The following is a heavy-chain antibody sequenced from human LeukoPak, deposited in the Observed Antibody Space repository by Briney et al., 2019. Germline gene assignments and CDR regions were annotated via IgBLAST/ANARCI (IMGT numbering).Heavy chain of an antibody. J-gene: IGHJ4*02. CDR3: AKLLRDGYNYPFDY. V-gene: IGHV3-23*01. Sequence: PGGSLRLSCAASGFTFSVAAMTWVRQAPGKGLEWVSLIGASGESTYYADSVKGRFTIFRDNSKNTLYLQMNSLRAEDTAVYYCAKLLRDGYNYPFDYWGQGTLVTVSS. CDR2: IGASGEST. CDR1: GFTFSVAA. D-gene: IGHD5-24*01.